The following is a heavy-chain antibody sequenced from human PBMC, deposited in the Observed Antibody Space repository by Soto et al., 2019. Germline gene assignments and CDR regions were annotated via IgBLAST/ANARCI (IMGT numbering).Heavy chain of an antibody. CDR3: ARVIDYGGFDP. CDR2: ISYDGSNK. Sequence: QVQLVESGGGVVQPGRSLRLSCAASGFTFSSYAMHWVRQAPGKGLEWVAVISYDGSNKYYADSVKGRFTISRDNSKNTLYMQMNSLIDEVNDVYYCARVIDYGGFDPWGQGTLVTVSS. J-gene: IGHJ5*02. CDR1: GFTFSSYA. D-gene: IGHD4-17*01. V-gene: IGHV3-30-3*01.